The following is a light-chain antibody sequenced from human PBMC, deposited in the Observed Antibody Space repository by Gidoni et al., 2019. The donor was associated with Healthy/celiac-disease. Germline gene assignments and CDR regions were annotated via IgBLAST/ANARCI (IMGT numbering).Light chain of an antibody. CDR2: GAS. CDR3: QQYGSSPPLT. CDR1: QSVSSSY. V-gene: IGKV3-20*01. J-gene: IGKJ4*01. Sequence: EIVLTLSSGTLSLSPGESATLSCRASQSVSSSYLAWYQQKPGQAPRLLIYGASSRATGIPDRFSGSGSGTDFTLTISRLEPEDFAVYYCQQYGSSPPLTFGGGTKVEIK.